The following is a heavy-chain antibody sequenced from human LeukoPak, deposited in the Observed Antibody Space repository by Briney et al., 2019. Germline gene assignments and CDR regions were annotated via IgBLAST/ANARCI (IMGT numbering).Heavy chain of an antibody. Sequence: SETLSLTCAVSGGSISSGGYSWNWIRHPPGKGLEWIGYIYYGGRAYYNPSLKSRVTMSIDTSKNQFSLKLSSVTATDTAVNYCARSMPFDYWGQGTLVTVSS. D-gene: IGHD2-2*01. J-gene: IGHJ4*02. CDR3: ARSMPFDY. V-gene: IGHV4-30-4*07. CDR2: IYYGGRA. CDR1: GGSISSGGYS.